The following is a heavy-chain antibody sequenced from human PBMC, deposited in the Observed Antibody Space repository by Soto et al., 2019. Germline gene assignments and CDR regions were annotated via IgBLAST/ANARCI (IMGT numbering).Heavy chain of an antibody. CDR3: ASSVYISSWYVDY. CDR1: GFTFSSYG. Sequence: QVQLVESGGGVVQPGRSLRLSCAASGFTFSSYGMHWVRQAPGKGLEWVAVIWYDGSNKYYADSVKGRFTISRDNSKNTLYLQMNSLRAEDTAVYYCASSVYISSWYVDYWGQGTLVTVSS. V-gene: IGHV3-33*01. J-gene: IGHJ4*02. CDR2: IWYDGSNK. D-gene: IGHD6-13*01.